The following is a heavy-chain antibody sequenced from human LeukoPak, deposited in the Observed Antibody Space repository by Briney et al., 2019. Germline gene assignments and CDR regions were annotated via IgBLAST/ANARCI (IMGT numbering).Heavy chain of an antibody. CDR1: GGSFSGYY. J-gene: IGHJ5*02. V-gene: IGHV4-34*01. D-gene: IGHD3-22*01. Sequence: SETLSLTCAVYGGSFSGYYWSWIRQPPGKGLEWIGEINHSGSTNYNPSLKSRVTISVDTSKNQFSLKLSSVTAADTAVYYCARGEGYYDSSGTPNWFDPWGQGSLVTVSS. CDR2: INHSGST. CDR3: ARGEGYYDSSGTPNWFDP.